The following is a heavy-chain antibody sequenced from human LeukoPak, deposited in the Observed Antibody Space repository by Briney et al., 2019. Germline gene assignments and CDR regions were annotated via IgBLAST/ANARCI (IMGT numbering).Heavy chain of an antibody. V-gene: IGHV4-34*01. J-gene: IGHJ5*02. D-gene: IGHD2/OR15-2a*01. CDR1: GGSFSGYY. CDR2: LNHSGST. CDR3: ARGTTLGVWFDP. Sequence: SETLSLTCAVYGGSFSGYYWSWIRHPPGKGLEWIGELNHSGSTNYNPSLKSRVTLSVATSKKQLSLKLRSVTAAPTALSYFARGTTLGVWFDPWGQGTLVSVSS.